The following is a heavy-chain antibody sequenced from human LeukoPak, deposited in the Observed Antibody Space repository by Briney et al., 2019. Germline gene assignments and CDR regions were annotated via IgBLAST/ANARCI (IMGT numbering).Heavy chain of an antibody. CDR3: ARDMPKWYCSSTSCSHFDY. CDR2: ITRNGATA. CDR1: GFTFDEYG. Sequence: PGGSLRLSCAASGFTFDEYGMTWVRHAPGKGLEWVSGITRNGATAEYADSVKGRFTISRDNSKNTLYLQMNSLRAEDTAVYYCARDMPKWYCSSTSCSHFDYWGQGTLVTVSS. D-gene: IGHD2-2*01. V-gene: IGHV3-20*04. J-gene: IGHJ4*02.